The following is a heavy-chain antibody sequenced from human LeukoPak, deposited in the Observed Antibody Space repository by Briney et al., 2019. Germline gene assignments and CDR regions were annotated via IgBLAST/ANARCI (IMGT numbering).Heavy chain of an antibody. Sequence: PGGSLRLSCAASGFTFSTYSMNWVRQAPGKGLEWVSYISSSSSAIYYADSVKGRFTISRDNAKNSLYLQMNSLRAEDTAVYYCASFMIGGYWGQEALVTVSS. V-gene: IGHV3-48*04. CDR1: GFTFSTYS. CDR3: ASFMIGGY. CDR2: ISSSSSAI. J-gene: IGHJ4*02. D-gene: IGHD3-10*02.